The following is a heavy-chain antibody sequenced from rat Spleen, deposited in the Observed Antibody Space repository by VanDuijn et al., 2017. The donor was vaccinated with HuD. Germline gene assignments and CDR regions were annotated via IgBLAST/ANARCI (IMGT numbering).Heavy chain of an antibody. D-gene: IGHD1-1*01. CDR2: ISYDGGST. V-gene: IGHV5-29*01. Sequence: EVQLVESGGGLVQPGRSLKLSCAASGFTFSNYDMAWVRQAPTKGLEWVATISYDGGSTDYRDSVKGRFTISRDNAKSTLYLQMDSLRSEDTATYYCARSFTTVARFDYWGQGTLVTVSS. CDR3: ARSFTTVARFDY. J-gene: IGHJ3*01. CDR1: GFTFSNYD.